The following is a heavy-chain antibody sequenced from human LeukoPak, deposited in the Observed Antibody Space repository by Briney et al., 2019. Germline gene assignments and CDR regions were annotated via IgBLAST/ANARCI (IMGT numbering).Heavy chain of an antibody. Sequence: GGSLRLSCAASGFTVSSIYMSWVRQAPGEGLEWVSSISSSGCFIYYADSVKGRFTISRDNARNSLFLQMNSLRAEDTAVYYCARDLRYCSSASCSENGAFDIWGQGTMVTVSS. CDR2: ISSSGCFI. CDR1: GFTVSSIY. J-gene: IGHJ3*02. D-gene: IGHD2-2*01. CDR3: ARDLRYCSSASCSENGAFDI. V-gene: IGHV3-21*01.